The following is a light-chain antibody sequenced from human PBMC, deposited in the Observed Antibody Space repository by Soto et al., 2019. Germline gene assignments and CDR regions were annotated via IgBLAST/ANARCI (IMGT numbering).Light chain of an antibody. CDR1: SSDVGAYNY. J-gene: IGLJ3*02. CDR2: EVT. V-gene: IGLV2-8*01. Sequence: QSALTQPPSASGSPGQSVTISCTGTSSDVGAYNYVSWYQQHAGKAPKLVIYEVTKRPSGVPDRFSGSKSANTASLTVSGLQSEVEADYYRISFAPSHARVFGAGTKLTVL. CDR3: ISFAPSHARV.